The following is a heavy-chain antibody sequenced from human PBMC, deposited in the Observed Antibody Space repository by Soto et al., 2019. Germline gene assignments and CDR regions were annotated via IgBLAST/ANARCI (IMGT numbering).Heavy chain of an antibody. CDR1: GGSISSRGPMSGRSFY. D-gene: IGHD2-8*01. Sequence: SETLSLTCTVSGGSISSRGPMSGRSFYWGWKRQPPGKGLEWIASISYSDGSFYNSSLKSRLTISVDTSKNQFSLSLRSVTAADTAVYYCASHRTFWPFDYWGQGTVVTVSS. CDR2: ISYSDGS. CDR3: ASHRTFWPFDY. V-gene: IGHV4-39*01. J-gene: IGHJ4*02.